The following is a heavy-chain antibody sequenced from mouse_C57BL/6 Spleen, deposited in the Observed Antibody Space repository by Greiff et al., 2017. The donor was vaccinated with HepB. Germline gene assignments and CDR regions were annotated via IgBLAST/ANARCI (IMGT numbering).Heavy chain of an antibody. D-gene: IGHD1-1*01. CDR1: GFTFSSYA. J-gene: IGHJ3*01. CDR2: ISDGGSYT. Sequence: EVQGVESGGGLVKPGGSLKLSCAASGFTFSSYAMSWVRQTPEKRLEWVATISDGGSYTYYPDNVKGRFTISRDNAKNNRYLQMSHLKSEDTAMYYCARGTTVVDWFAYWGQGTLVTVSA. CDR3: ARGTTVVDWFAY. V-gene: IGHV5-4*01.